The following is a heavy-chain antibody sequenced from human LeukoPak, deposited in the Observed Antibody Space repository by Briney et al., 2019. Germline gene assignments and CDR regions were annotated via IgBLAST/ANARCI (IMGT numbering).Heavy chain of an antibody. Sequence: SETLSLTCTVSGGSISSYYWSWIRQSPGKGLEWIGYIYYSGSTNYNPSLKSRVTISVDTSKSQFSLKLSSVTAADTAVYYCARHGTPGTNLNWFDPWGQGTLVTVSS. CDR1: GGSISSYY. CDR2: IYYSGST. CDR3: ARHGTPGTNLNWFDP. J-gene: IGHJ5*02. V-gene: IGHV4-59*01. D-gene: IGHD1-1*01.